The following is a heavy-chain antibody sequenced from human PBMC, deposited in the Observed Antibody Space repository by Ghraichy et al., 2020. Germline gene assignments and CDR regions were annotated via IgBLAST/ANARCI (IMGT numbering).Heavy chain of an antibody. V-gene: IGHV4-59*01. CDR2: IYYSGST. J-gene: IGHJ4*02. CDR1: GGSISGYY. Sequence: SETLSLTCTVSGGSISGYYWSWIRQPPGKGLEWIGYIYYSGSTNYNPSLKSRVTISVDTSKNQFSLKLNSVTAADTAVYYCARAGVYYCESYFDYWGQGTLVTVSS. CDR3: ARAGVYYCESYFDY. D-gene: IGHD4-17*01.